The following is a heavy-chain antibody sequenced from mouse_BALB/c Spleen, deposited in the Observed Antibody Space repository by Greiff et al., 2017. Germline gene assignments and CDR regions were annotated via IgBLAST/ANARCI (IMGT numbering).Heavy chain of an antibody. CDR1: GYSITSDYA. J-gene: IGHJ1*01. Sequence: VQLKQSGPGLVKPSQSLSLTCTVTGYSITSDYAWNWLRQFPGNKLEWMGYISYSGSTSYNPSLKSLISITRDTSKNQFFLQLNSVTTEDTATYYCARVYYGYEYFDVWGAGTTVTVSS. CDR3: ARVYYGYEYFDV. D-gene: IGHD1-2*01. CDR2: ISYSGST. V-gene: IGHV3-2*02.